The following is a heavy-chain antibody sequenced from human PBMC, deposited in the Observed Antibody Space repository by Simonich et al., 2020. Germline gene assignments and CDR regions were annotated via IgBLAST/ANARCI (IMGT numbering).Heavy chain of an antibody. J-gene: IGHJ1*01. V-gene: IGHV4-34*01. CDR1: GGSFSGYY. CDR2: INHSGST. CDR3: ARGLRVAAAGTAFQH. D-gene: IGHD6-13*01. Sequence: QVQLQQWGAGLLKPSETLSLTCAVYGGSFSGYYWSWIRQPPGKGLEWIGEINHSGSTNYNPSLTSRVTRSVNTSKNQFSLKLSSVTAADTAVYYCARGLRVAAAGTAFQHWGQGTLVTVSS.